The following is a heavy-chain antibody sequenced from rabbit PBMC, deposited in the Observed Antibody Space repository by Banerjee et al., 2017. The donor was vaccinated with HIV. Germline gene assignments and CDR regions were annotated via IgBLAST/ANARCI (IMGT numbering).Heavy chain of an antibody. J-gene: IGHJ4*01. V-gene: IGHV1S45*01. Sequence: QQQLEESGGDLVKPEGSLTLTCTASGFSFSNGYVMCWVRQAPGKGLEWIACINTSTGNTVYASWAKGRFTISKTSSPTVTLQMTSLTAADTATYFCARDVDAAGAGDNLNLWGQGTLVTVS. D-gene: IGHD2-1*01. CDR1: GFSFSNGYV. CDR3: ARDVDAAGAGDNLNL. CDR2: INTSTGNT.